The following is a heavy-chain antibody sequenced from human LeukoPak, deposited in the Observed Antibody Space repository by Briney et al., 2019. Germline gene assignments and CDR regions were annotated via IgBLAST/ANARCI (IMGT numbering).Heavy chain of an antibody. CDR1: GFTFSSYW. V-gene: IGHV3-7*01. D-gene: IGHD3-3*01. CDR2: IKPDGSLI. CDR3: AKDSGSYDFWSGQFDY. Sequence: GGSLRLSCAASGFTFSSYWMPWVRQGPGKGLEWVANIKPDGSLIYYVDSVKGRFTISRDNSKNTLYLQMNSLRAEDTAVYYCAKDSGSYDFWSGQFDYWGQGTLVTVSS. J-gene: IGHJ4*02.